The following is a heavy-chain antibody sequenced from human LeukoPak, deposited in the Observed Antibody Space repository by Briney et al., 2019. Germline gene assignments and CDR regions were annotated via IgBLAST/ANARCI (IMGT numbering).Heavy chain of an antibody. CDR2: INEHGSIT. CDR1: GFTFSTYW. J-gene: IGHJ4*01. CDR3: ARDVAGAGSH. D-gene: IGHD6-19*01. Sequence: GESLRLSCAASGFTFSTYWMHWVRQTPGEGLVWVSRINEHGSITDYADSVRDRFTISRDNAKNTLYLHMNSLRAEDTAMYHCARDVAGAGSHWGHGTLVTVSS. V-gene: IGHV3-74*01.